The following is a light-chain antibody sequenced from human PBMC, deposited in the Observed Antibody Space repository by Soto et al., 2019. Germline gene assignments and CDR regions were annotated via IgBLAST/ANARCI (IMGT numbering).Light chain of an antibody. J-gene: IGKJ1*01. Sequence: EIVLTQSPATLSLSPGERATLSCRASQSVRSNLAWYQQKPGQAPRLLIYDASNRATGIPGRFSGSGSGTDFTLTISNLEPEDFAVYYCQQRSNWRWTFGQGAKVEIK. CDR3: QQRSNWRWT. CDR2: DAS. V-gene: IGKV3-11*01. CDR1: QSVRSN.